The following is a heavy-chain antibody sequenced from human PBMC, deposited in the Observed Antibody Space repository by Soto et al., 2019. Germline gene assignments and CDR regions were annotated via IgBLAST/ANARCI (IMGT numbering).Heavy chain of an antibody. CDR3: AHIGHDYYDILTRQSINFDY. CDR2: IFSNDEK. J-gene: IGHJ4*02. V-gene: IGHV2-26*01. Sequence: QVTLKESGPMLVRPTETLTLACTVSGFSLFNTRVGVTWIRQPPGKALEWLAHIFSNDEKSYNTSLKTRLTISKDTSKSQVVLTKTNVDPGDTATYFCAHIGHDYYDILTRQSINFDYWGQGTLVTVSS. D-gene: IGHD3-9*01. CDR1: GFSLFNTRVG.